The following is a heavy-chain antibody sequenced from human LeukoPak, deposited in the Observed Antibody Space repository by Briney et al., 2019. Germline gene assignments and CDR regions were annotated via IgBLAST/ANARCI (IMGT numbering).Heavy chain of an antibody. CDR2: IIPILDVT. V-gene: IGHV1-69*04. Sequence: GASVKVSCKASGGTFTNYAINWVRQAPGQGLEWMGRIIPILDVTNYAQKFQGRVTITADQSTSTAYMELSSLRSDDTAVYYCARGGGVDILTGFQYWGQGTLVTVSS. CDR3: ARGGGVDILTGFQY. CDR1: GGTFTNYA. J-gene: IGHJ4*02. D-gene: IGHD3-9*01.